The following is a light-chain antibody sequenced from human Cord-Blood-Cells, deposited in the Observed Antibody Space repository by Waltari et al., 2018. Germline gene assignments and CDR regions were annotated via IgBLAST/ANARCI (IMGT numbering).Light chain of an antibody. Sequence: DIQMTHSPSSLSAYVGDRVTITSQASQGISNDLGWYQQKQGKAPKRLIYAASILQSGVPSRFSGSGSETEFTLTISSLQPEDFATYYCLQHNSYPFTFGPGTKVDIK. CDR3: LQHNSYPFT. V-gene: IGKV1-17*01. J-gene: IGKJ3*01. CDR1: QGISND. CDR2: AAS.